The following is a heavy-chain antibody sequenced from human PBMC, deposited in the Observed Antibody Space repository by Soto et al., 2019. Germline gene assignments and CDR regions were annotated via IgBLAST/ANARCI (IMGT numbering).Heavy chain of an antibody. Sequence: TLSLTCTVSGGSISSGCYYWSWIRQHPGKGLEWIGYIYYSGSTYYNPSLKSRVTISVDTSKNQFSLKLSSVTAADTAVYYCAREVVRPGIAAAGTENFDYWGQGTLVTVSS. CDR3: AREVVRPGIAAAGTENFDY. CDR2: IYYSGST. D-gene: IGHD6-13*01. CDR1: GGSISSGCYY. J-gene: IGHJ4*02. V-gene: IGHV4-31*03.